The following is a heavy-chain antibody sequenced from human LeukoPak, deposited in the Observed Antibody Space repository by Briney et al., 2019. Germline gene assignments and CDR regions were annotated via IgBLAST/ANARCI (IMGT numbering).Heavy chain of an antibody. CDR3: AKESVEMATISAFDI. V-gene: IGHV3-9*01. Sequence: GGSLRLSCAASGFTFDDYAMHWVRQAPGKGLEWVSGISWNSGSIGYADSVKSRFTISRDNAKNSLYLQMNSLRAEDTALDYCAKESVEMATISAFDIWGQGTMVTVSS. CDR2: ISWNSGSI. J-gene: IGHJ3*02. D-gene: IGHD5-24*01. CDR1: GFTFDDYA.